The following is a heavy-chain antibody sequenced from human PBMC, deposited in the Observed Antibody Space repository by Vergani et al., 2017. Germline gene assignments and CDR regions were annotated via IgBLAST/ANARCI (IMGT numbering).Heavy chain of an antibody. CDR2: IKSKTDGGTT. Sequence: EVQLVESGGGLVKPGGSLRLSCAASGFTFSNAWMSWVRQAPGKGLEWVGRIKSKTDGGTTDYAAPVNGRFTISRDDSKNTLYLQMNSLKTEDTAVYYCTIIVVVTAASRYWGQGTLVTVSS. CDR1: GFTFSNAW. V-gene: IGHV3-15*01. CDR3: TIIVVVTAASRY. J-gene: IGHJ4*02. D-gene: IGHD2-2*01.